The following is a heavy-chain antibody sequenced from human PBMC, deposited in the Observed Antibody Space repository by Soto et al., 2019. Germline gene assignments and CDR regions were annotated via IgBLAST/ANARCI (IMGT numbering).Heavy chain of an antibody. CDR1: GYTFTSYD. J-gene: IGHJ6*02. CDR2: MNPNSGNT. CDR3: ARCRGSCYPIDGMDV. D-gene: IGHD1-26*01. Sequence: QVQLVQSGAEVKKPGASVKVSCKASGYTFTSYDINWVRQATGQGLEWMGWMNPNSGNTGYAQKFQGRVTMNRNTSIRTDYMELSSLRSEDTAVYYCARCRGSCYPIDGMDVWGQGTTVTVSS. V-gene: IGHV1-8*01.